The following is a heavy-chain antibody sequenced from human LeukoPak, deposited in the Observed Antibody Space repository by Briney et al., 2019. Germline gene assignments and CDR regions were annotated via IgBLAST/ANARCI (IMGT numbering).Heavy chain of an antibody. D-gene: IGHD3-3*01. Sequence: PGGSLRLSCAASGFTFDDHAMHWVRQAPGKGLEWVSGISWNSGSIGYADSVKGRFTISRDNAKNSLYLQMNSLRAEDTALYYCAKDNEGDFWYFDYWGQGTLVTVSS. J-gene: IGHJ4*02. CDR3: AKDNEGDFWYFDY. CDR1: GFTFDDHA. V-gene: IGHV3-9*01. CDR2: ISWNSGSI.